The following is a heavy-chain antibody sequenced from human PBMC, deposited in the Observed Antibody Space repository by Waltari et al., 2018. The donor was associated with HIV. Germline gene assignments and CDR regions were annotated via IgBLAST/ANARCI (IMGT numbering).Heavy chain of an antibody. Sequence: QVQLGQSGPESNKPGASARVSCTASASTFRNYHLTWVRQGPGQGLEWMGWINSNTGKPTYAKGSIGRFVFTLDTSVSTAYLQITSLKAEDIAVYYCVRSGGVVGQSWGGFWGQGTLVTVSS. CDR2: INSNTGKP. CDR3: VRSGGVVGQSWGGF. J-gene: IGHJ4*02. D-gene: IGHD3-3*01. V-gene: IGHV7-4-1*02. CDR1: ASTFRNYH.